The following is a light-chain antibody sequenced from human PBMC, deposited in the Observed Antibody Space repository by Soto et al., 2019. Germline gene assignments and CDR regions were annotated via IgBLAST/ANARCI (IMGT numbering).Light chain of an antibody. CDR3: SSYTDSGSFVV. CDR1: SSDVGSYNL. CDR2: EGS. J-gene: IGLJ7*01. Sequence: QSALTQPASVSGSPGQSITISCTGTSSDVGSYNLVSWYQQHPGKAPKLMIYEGSKRPSGVSNRFSGSKSGNTASLTISGLQADDEAEYHCSSYTDSGSFVVFGGGTQLTVL. V-gene: IGLV2-14*02.